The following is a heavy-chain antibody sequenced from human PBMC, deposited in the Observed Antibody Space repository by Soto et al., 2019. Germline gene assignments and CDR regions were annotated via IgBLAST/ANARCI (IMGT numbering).Heavy chain of an antibody. D-gene: IGHD1-26*01. CDR3: ARLGLNPDSSGLPPAVGATTEGFDP. CDR1: GGSISSSSYY. V-gene: IGHV4-39*01. J-gene: IGHJ5*02. Sequence: QLQLQESGPGLVKPSETLSLTCTVSGGSISSSSYYWGWIRQPPGKGLEWIGSIYYSGSTYYNPSLKSRVTISVDTSKNQFSLKLSSVTAADTAVYYCARLGLNPDSSGLPPAVGATTEGFDPWGQGTLVTVSS. CDR2: IYYSGST.